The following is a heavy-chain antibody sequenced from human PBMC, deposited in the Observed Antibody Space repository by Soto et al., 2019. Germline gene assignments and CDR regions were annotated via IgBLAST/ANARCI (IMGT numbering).Heavy chain of an antibody. J-gene: IGHJ4*02. CDR1: GFTFSSYA. Sequence: PGGSLRLSCAASGFTFSSYAMSWVRQAPGKGLEWVSAISGSGGSTYYADSVKGRFTISRDNSKNTLYLQMNSLRAEDTAVYYCAPMVRGVDTCFDYWGQGTLVTVSS. V-gene: IGHV3-23*01. CDR2: ISGSGGST. CDR3: APMVRGVDTCFDY. D-gene: IGHD3-10*01.